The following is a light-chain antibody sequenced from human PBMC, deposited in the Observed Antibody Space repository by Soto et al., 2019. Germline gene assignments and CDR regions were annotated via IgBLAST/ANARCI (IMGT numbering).Light chain of an antibody. V-gene: IGKV3-11*01. Sequence: EIVLTQSPATLSLSPGERATLSCRASQSVDSYLAWYQQKVGQAPRLLIYDASNRATGIPARFSGSGSGTDFTLTISRLEPEDFAVYYCQHRSNWPPTFGQGTKWISN. CDR3: QHRSNWPPT. CDR1: QSVDSY. CDR2: DAS. J-gene: IGKJ1*01.